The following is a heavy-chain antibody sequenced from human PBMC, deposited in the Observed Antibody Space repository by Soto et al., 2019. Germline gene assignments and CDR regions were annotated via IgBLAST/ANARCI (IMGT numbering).Heavy chain of an antibody. J-gene: IGHJ4*02. CDR3: GRGDYIDN. CDR2: IYSVGST. Sequence: EVQLVETGGGLIQPGGSLRLSCAASGFTVSSNYMTWVRQAPGKGLEWVSLIYSVGSTYYADSVKGRFTISRDNSKNTLYLQMNSLRVEDTAVYFCGRGDYIDNWGQGTLVTVSS. CDR1: GFTVSSNY. V-gene: IGHV3-53*02.